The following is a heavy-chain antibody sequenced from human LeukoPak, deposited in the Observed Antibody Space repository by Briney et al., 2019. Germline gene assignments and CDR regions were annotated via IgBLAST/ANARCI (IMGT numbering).Heavy chain of an antibody. V-gene: IGHV3-23*01. CDR2: ISGSGGSI. CDR1: GFTFSSHA. CDR3: ARGEKAPDY. J-gene: IGHJ4*02. Sequence: GGSLRLSCAASGFTFSSHAMSWVRQAPGKGLEWVSAISGSGGSIYYADSVKGRFTISRDNAKNSLYLQMNSLRAEDTAVYYCARGEKAPDYWGQGTLVTVSS.